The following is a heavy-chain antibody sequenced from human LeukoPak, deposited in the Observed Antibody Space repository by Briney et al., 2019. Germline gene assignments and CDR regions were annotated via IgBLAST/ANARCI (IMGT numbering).Heavy chain of an antibody. J-gene: IGHJ4*02. D-gene: IGHD2-2*01. CDR1: GFTFDDYA. V-gene: IGHV3-23*01. CDR3: AKEGSDCSSTKCYGLEY. Sequence: GSLRLSCAASGFTFDDYAMHWVRQAPGKGLEWVSGISGSGGSTYYADSVKGRFTISRDNSKKTLYLQMNSLRAEDTAVYYCAKEGSDCSSTKCYGLEYWGQGTLVTV. CDR2: ISGSGGST.